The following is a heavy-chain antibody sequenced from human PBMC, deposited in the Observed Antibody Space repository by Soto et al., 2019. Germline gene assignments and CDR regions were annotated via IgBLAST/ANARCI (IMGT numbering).Heavy chain of an antibody. CDR1: GYSFTSYW. J-gene: IGHJ6*03. D-gene: IGHD3-3*01. Sequence: GESLKISCKGSGYSFTSYWIGWVRQMPGKGLEWMGIIYPGDSDTRYSPSFQGQVTISADKSISTAYLQWSSLKASDTAMYYCARHLPYDFWSGPHYYYYMDVWGKGTTVTVSS. CDR3: ARHLPYDFWSGPHYYYYMDV. CDR2: IYPGDSDT. V-gene: IGHV5-51*01.